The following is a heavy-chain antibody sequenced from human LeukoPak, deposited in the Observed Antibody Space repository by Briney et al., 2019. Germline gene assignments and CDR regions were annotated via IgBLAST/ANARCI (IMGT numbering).Heavy chain of an antibody. Sequence: SNYYWGWIRQPPGKGLEWVSYISSSGSTIYYADSVKGRFTISRDNAKNSLYLQMNSLRAEDTAVYYCAELGITMIGGVWGKGTTVTISS. CDR2: ISSSGSTI. CDR1: SNYY. V-gene: IGHV3-11*04. D-gene: IGHD3-10*02. J-gene: IGHJ6*04. CDR3: AELGITMIGGV.